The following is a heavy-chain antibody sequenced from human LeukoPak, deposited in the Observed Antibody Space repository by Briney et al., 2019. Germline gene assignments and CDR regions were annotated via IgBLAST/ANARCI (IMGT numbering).Heavy chain of an antibody. V-gene: IGHV3-66*01. D-gene: IGHD3-22*01. CDR1: RFTVSSNY. J-gene: IGHJ4*02. Sequence: GGSLRLSCAASRFTVSSNYMSWVRQAPGKGLECVSVIYSGGNTYYADSVKGRFTISRDNSKNTLYLQMNSLRAEDTAVYYCARKTDSGGQGDYWGPGALVTVSS. CDR3: ARKTDSGGQGDY. CDR2: IYSGGNT.